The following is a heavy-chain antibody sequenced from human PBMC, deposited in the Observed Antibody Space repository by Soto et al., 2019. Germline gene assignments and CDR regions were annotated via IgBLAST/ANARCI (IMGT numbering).Heavy chain of an antibody. CDR1: GGSISSSSYY. CDR3: ARDFPGTMEDDAFDI. CDR2: IYYSGST. Sequence: SETLSLTCTVSGGSISSSSYYWGWIRQPPGKGLEGIGSIYYSGSTYYNPSLKSRVTISVDTSKNQFSLKLSSVTAADTAVYYCARDFPGTMEDDAFDIWGQGTMVTVSS. D-gene: IGHD1-7*01. V-gene: IGHV4-39*07. J-gene: IGHJ3*02.